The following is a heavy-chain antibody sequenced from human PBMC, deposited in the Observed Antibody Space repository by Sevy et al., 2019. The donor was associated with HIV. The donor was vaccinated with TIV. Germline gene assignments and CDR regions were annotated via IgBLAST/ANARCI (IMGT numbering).Heavy chain of an antibody. CDR2: ISKSGSTT. Sequence: GGYLRLSCAASGFTFSHHNMNWVRQAPGKGLEWISYISKSGSTTYFADSVRGRFTISRDNAKNSLFLEMDSLTDEDEAVYYCARDDNRELGTIPLDPWGRGIQVTVSS. J-gene: IGHJ5*02. CDR1: GFTFSHHN. V-gene: IGHV3-48*02. D-gene: IGHD7-27*01. CDR3: ARDDNRELGTIPLDP.